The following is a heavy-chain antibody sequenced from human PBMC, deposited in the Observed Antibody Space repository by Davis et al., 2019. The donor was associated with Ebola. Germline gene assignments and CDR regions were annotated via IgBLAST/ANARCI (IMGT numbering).Heavy chain of an antibody. CDR1: GFSFRSYG. J-gene: IGHJ6*02. CDR2: ISGSGGST. V-gene: IGHV3-23*01. Sequence: GESLKISCAVSGFSFRSYGMHWVRQAPGKGLEWVSAISGSGGSTYYADSVKGRFTISRDNSKNTLYLQMNSLRAEDTAVYFCARQLPYYSYGMDVWGQGTTVIVSS. CDR3: ARQLPYYSYGMDV. D-gene: IGHD2-2*01.